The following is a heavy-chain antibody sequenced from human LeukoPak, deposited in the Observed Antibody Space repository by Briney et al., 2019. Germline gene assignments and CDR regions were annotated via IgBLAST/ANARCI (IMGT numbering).Heavy chain of an antibody. Sequence: GGSLRLSCAASGFTFSSYSMNWVRQAPGKGLEWVSSISSSGSYIYYAYSVKGRFTISRDNAKNSLYLQMNSLRAEDTAVYYCAREGYYGSGSYNYYYGMDVWGQGTTVTVSS. D-gene: IGHD3-10*01. CDR2: ISSSGSYI. CDR3: AREGYYGSGSYNYYYGMDV. V-gene: IGHV3-21*01. J-gene: IGHJ6*02. CDR1: GFTFSSYS.